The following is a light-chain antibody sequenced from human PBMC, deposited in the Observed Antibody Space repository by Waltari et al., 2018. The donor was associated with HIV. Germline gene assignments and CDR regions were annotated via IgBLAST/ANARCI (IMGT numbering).Light chain of an antibody. CDR1: QDISNF. Sequence: DIQMTQSPSSLSASVGDRVTITCQASQDISNFLNWFQHKPGKAPKLLIYDASSLETWVPSRFSGSASGTYFTLTISSLQPEDIATYFCQQYDHLPITFGQGTRLEIK. V-gene: IGKV1-33*01. J-gene: IGKJ5*01. CDR2: DAS. CDR3: QQYDHLPIT.